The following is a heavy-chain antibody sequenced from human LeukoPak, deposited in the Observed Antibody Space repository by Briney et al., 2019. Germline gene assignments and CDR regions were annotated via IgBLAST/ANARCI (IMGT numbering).Heavy chain of an antibody. Sequence: SGGSLRLSCAASGFTFSNAWMSWVRQAPGKGLEWVGRIKSKTDGGTTDCAAPVKGRFTISRDDSKNTLYLQMNSLRADDTAVYYCAKDQRRGYSYGFDYWGQGTLVTVSS. CDR3: AKDQRRGYSYGFDY. CDR1: GFTFSNAW. CDR2: IKSKTDGGTT. D-gene: IGHD5-18*01. J-gene: IGHJ4*02. V-gene: IGHV3-15*01.